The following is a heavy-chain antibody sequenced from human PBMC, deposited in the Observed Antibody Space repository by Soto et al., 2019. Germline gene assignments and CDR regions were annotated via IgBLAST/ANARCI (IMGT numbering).Heavy chain of an antibody. CDR3: ARLWGCSVDY. V-gene: IGHV4-59*08. CDR2: IYYSGST. J-gene: IGHJ4*02. Sequence: QVQLQESGPGLVKPSETLSLTCTVSGGSISSYYWSWIRQPPGKGLEWIGYIYYSGSTNYNPSLKCRVTISVDTSKNQFSLKLSSVTAADTAVYYCARLWGCSVDYWGQGTLVTGSS. D-gene: IGHD3-16*01. CDR1: GGSISSYY.